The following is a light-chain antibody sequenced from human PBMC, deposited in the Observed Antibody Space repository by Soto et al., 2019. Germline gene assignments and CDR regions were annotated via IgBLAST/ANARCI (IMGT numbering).Light chain of an antibody. CDR3: MQGTHWPYT. Sequence: DVVMTQSPLSLPVTLGQPASISCRSSQSLVHSDGNIYLNWFQQRPGQSPRRLIYKVSNRDSGVPDILSGSGSGTDFTLKISRVEAEDVGVYYCMQGTHWPYTFGQGTKLEI. J-gene: IGKJ2*01. V-gene: IGKV2-30*02. CDR2: KVS. CDR1: QSLVHSDGNIY.